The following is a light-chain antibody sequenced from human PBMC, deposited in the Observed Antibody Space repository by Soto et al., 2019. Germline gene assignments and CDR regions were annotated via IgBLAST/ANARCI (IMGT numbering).Light chain of an antibody. CDR2: GAS. CDR3: QQYGRSSYT. V-gene: IGKV3-20*01. CDR1: QSVSSSY. Sequence: EIVLTQSPGSLSLSPGERGTLSWRASQSVSSSYLAWYQQKPGQAPRLLIYGASSRATGIPDRFSGSGSGTDFTLTISRLEPEDFAVYYCQQYGRSSYTFGQGTKLEIK. J-gene: IGKJ2*01.